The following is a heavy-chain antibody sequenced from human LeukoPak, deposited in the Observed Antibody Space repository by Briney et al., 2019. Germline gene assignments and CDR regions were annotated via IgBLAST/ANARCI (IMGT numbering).Heavy chain of an antibody. V-gene: IGHV4-34*01. CDR1: GGSFSGYY. J-gene: IGHJ4*02. D-gene: IGHD1-26*01. Sequence: SETLSLTCAIYGGSFSGYYWSWVRHPPGNGLEWIGEINHSGSTKYNPSLKGRVTISVDTSKNQFALKLSSVTAADTAVYYCARQRWEPPDCWGQGTLVTVSS. CDR2: INHSGST. CDR3: ARQRWEPPDC.